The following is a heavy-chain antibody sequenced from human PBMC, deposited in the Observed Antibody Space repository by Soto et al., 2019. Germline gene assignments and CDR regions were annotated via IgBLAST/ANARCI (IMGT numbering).Heavy chain of an antibody. V-gene: IGHV2-5*02. CDR1: GFSLSTSGVG. D-gene: IGHD2-21*02. CDR3: AHRLPGDKFDY. CDR2: IYWDDDK. Sequence: QITLKESGPTLVKPTQTLTLTCTFSGFSLSTSGVGVGWIRQPPGKALEWLALIYWDDDKRYSPSLKSRLTXTXXTSKNQVVLTMTNMDPVDTATYYCAHRLPGDKFDYWGQGTLVTVSS. J-gene: IGHJ4*02.